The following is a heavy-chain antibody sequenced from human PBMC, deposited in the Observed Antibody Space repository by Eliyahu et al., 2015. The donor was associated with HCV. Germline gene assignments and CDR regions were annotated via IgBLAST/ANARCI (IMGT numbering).Heavy chain of an antibody. J-gene: IGHJ4*02. D-gene: IGHD3-22*01. CDR1: GFSFSSFS. V-gene: IGHV3-48*01. Sequence: EVQLVESGGGLVQPGGSLRLSXVASGFSFSSFSMNWVRQAPGKGLEWLSYITSSSFPIYYADSVKGRFTISRDNAKNSLYLQMNSLSAEDTAVYYCARDLGFNFDSSGYSFLWGQGTLVTVSS. CDR2: ITSSSFPI. CDR3: ARDLGFNFDSSGYSFL.